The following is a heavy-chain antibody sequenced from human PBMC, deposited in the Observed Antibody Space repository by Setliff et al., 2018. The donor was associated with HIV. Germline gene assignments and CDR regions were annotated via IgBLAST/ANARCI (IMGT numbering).Heavy chain of an antibody. V-gene: IGHV1-46*02. CDR2: IGPSGSST. D-gene: IGHD6-6*01. CDR1: AYTFNSYY. Sequence: ASVKVSCKTSAYTFNSYYMHWIRQAPGQGLEWMGLIGPSGSSTTYAQNFQGRVTMSRDTSTNTVYMELSSLRSEDTAVYYCARDHIAARSVDYWGQGTLVTVAS. CDR3: ARDHIAARSVDY. J-gene: IGHJ4*02.